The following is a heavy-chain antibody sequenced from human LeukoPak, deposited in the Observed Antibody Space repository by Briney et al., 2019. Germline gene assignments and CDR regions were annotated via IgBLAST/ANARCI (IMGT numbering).Heavy chain of an antibody. CDR2: ISATGDGA. CDR3: ARDRDFPRDQFDY. V-gene: IGHV3-23*01. D-gene: IGHD2-21*02. CDR1: GFTFKTYT. J-gene: IGHJ4*02. Sequence: SGGSLRLSCEGSGFTFKTYTMNWVRQAPGKGLEWVSAISATGDGAWYPDSVKGRFTVSRDNSKNTVYLQMNSLRVEDTALYYCARDRDFPRDQFDYWGQGTLVTVSS.